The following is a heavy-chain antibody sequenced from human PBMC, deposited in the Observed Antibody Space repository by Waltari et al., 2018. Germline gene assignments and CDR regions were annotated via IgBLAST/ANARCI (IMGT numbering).Heavy chain of an antibody. CDR2: INPKNGDT. CDR1: GYTFTGYA. Sequence: LVQSAAEVKKPGASVKVSCKDSGYTFTGYAILWVRQAPGKGLEWMGRINPKNGDTHYAQKFQGRFAMTTDTSTNTAFMELHSLRSDDTAVYYCLRDSSGSHFDYWGQGTLVTVSS. J-gene: IGHJ4*02. D-gene: IGHD3-22*01. CDR3: LRDSSGSHFDY. V-gene: IGHV1-2*06.